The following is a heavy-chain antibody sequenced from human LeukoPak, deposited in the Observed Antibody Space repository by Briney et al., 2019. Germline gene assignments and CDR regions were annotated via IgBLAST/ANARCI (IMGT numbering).Heavy chain of an antibody. CDR3: AIHESSIPY. D-gene: IGHD1-26*01. V-gene: IGHV3-23*01. Sequence: GGCLRLSRAASGLTFSNYAMTWVRQAPGNGLEWVSGISAGSGSTYYADSVKGRFTISRDNSKNTLYLQMSSLRAEDTAIYYCAIHESSIPYWGQGTLVTVSS. CDR2: ISAGSGST. J-gene: IGHJ4*02. CDR1: GLTFSNYA.